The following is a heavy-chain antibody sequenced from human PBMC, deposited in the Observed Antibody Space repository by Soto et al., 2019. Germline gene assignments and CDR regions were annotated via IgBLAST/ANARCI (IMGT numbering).Heavy chain of an antibody. Sequence: PGVSLRRSCAASGFTFSSYSMNGVRQAPGKGLGWVSSISSSSSYVYYADSVKGRFTISRDNAKNSLYLQMNSLRAEDTAVYYCARGGLMVYASSGDYWGQGTLVTV. V-gene: IGHV3-21*01. CDR3: ARGGLMVYASSGDY. J-gene: IGHJ4*02. CDR2: ISSSSSYV. CDR1: GFTFSSYS. D-gene: IGHD2-8*01.